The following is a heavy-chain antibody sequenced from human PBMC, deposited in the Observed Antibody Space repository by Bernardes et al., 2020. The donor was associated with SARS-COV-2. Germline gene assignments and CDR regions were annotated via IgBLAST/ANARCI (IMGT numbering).Heavy chain of an antibody. CDR2: ISGSGGSP. CDR1: GFTFSSYA. V-gene: IGHV3-23*01. CDR3: AKDAPGYYDSSGYFIGYFDY. J-gene: IGHJ4*02. D-gene: IGHD3-22*01. Sequence: SLRLSCAASGFTFSSYAMSWVRQAPGKGLEWVSAISGSGGSPYYADSVKGRFTISRDNSKNTLYLQMNSLRAEDTAVYYCAKDAPGYYDSSGYFIGYFDYWGQGTLVTVSS.